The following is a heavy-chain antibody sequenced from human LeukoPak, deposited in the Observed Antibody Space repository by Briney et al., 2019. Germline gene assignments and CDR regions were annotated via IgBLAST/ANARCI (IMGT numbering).Heavy chain of an antibody. D-gene: IGHD6-13*01. J-gene: IGHJ3*02. Sequence: GGSLRLSCSASGFTFSAFGMHWVRQPPGKGPEWVTFIRYDGSNKYYTDSVKGRFTISRDNSKNTLYLQMNSLRAEDTAVYYCAKDGQQYDIWGQGTMVTVSS. CDR1: GFTFSAFG. CDR2: IRYDGSNK. V-gene: IGHV3-30*02. CDR3: AKDGQQYDI.